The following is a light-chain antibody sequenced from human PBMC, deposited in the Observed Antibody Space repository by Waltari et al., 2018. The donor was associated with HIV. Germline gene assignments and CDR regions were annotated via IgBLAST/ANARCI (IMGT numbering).Light chain of an antibody. Sequence: QSVLTQPPSVSGTPGQTVAVSCSVVGGASVHWYLRLPGTARKLLIYNNNERPSGVPDRFSGFRSGTSASLAISGLQSEDEGDYFCASWDDTLLNGVSFGGGTKLTVL. CDR1: GGAS. CDR3: ASWDDTLLNGVS. CDR2: NNN. J-gene: IGLJ2*01. V-gene: IGLV1-44*01.